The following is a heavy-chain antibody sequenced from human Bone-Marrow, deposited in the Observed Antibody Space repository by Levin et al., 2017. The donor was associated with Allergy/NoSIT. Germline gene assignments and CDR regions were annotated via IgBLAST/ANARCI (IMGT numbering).Heavy chain of an antibody. CDR1: GDSISRYY. CDR3: ARDAQTSPTRNYGMDV. CDR2: IYYSGST. V-gene: IGHV4-59*01. Sequence: SETLSLTCTVSGDSISRYYWSWIRQPPGKGLEWIGYIYYSGSTNYNPSLKSRVTISVDTSKNQFPLDLNFVTAADAAVYYCARDAQTSPTRNYGMDVWGQGTTVTVSS. J-gene: IGHJ6*02.